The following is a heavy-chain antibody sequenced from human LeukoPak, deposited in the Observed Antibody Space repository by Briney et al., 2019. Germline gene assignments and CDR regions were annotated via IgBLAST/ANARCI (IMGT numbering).Heavy chain of an antibody. Sequence: SVKVSCKASGGTFSSYAISWVRQAPGQGLEWMGGIIPIFGTANYAQKFQGRVTITADESTSTAYMELSSLRSEDTAVYYCARATVVVPAALYNWFDPWGQGTLVTISS. J-gene: IGHJ5*02. CDR1: GGTFSSYA. D-gene: IGHD2-2*01. CDR2: IIPIFGTA. V-gene: IGHV1-69*01. CDR3: ARATVVVPAALYNWFDP.